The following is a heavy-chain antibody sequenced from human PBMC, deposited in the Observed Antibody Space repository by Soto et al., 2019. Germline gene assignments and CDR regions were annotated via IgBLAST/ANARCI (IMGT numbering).Heavy chain of an antibody. V-gene: IGHV3-23*01. CDR1: GLTFSSFA. CDR3: AKDLWAIVVVPTAIEGYDI. CDR2: IRNSGNSE. Sequence: EAQLLESGGGLVQPGGSLRLSCAASGLTFSSFAMSWVRQAPGKGLEWVSTIRNSGNSEHYAGSVKGRFTISRDNSKNTLYLQMNSLRGEDTAIYYCAKDLWAIVVVPTAIEGYDIWGKGTMVTISS. J-gene: IGHJ3*02. D-gene: IGHD2-2*01.